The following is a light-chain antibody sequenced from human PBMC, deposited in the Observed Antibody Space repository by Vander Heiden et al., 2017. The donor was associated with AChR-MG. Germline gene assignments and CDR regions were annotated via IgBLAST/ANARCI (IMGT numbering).Light chain of an antibody. Sequence: SSEPTQDPVASVAVWQTVRITCQGGSLRSYYASWYRQKPGQAPVLVFYGKNNRPSGIPDRFSGSNSESTASLTITGAQAEDEADYYCNSRDTSGNHHVFGPGTKVTVL. CDR2: GKN. V-gene: IGLV3-19*01. CDR1: SLRSYY. CDR3: NSRDTSGNHHV. J-gene: IGLJ1*01.